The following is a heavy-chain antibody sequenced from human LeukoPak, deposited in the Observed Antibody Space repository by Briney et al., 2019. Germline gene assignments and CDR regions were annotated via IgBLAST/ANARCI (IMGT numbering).Heavy chain of an antibody. CDR2: INSDGSST. V-gene: IGHV3-74*01. CDR3: ARTTMISNWFDP. J-gene: IGHJ5*02. Sequence: GGSLRLSCAASGITFSSYWMHWVRQAPGKGLVWVSRINSDGSSTSYADSVKGRFTISRDNAKNTLYLQMNSLRAEDTAVYYCARTTMISNWFDPWGQGTLVTVSS. CDR1: GITFSSYW. D-gene: IGHD3-22*01.